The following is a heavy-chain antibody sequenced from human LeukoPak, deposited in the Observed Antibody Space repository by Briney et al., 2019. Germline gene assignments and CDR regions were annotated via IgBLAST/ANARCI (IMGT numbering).Heavy chain of an antibody. CDR3: AREKQQCRDRHNAFDF. Sequence: GGSLRLSCAGSGFTFSSYTMNWVRQAPGKGLEWVSSISSSRNYIFYADSVKGRFPFSRDNTRNSLYLQMNSLRVEDTALYYCAREKQQCRDRHNAFDFWGQGTQVIVPS. D-gene: IGHD5-24*01. J-gene: IGHJ4*02. V-gene: IGHV3-21*01. CDR1: GFTFSSYT. CDR2: ISSSRNYI.